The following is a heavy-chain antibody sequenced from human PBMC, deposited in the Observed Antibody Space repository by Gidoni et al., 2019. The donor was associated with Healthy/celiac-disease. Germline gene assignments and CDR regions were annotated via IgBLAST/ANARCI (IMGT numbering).Heavy chain of an antibody. V-gene: IGHV4-59*01. Sequence: NYNPSLKSRVTISVDTSKNQFPLKLSSVTAADTAVYYCAGSAGRDAFDIWGQGTMVTVSS. J-gene: IGHJ3*02. CDR3: AGSAGRDAFDI.